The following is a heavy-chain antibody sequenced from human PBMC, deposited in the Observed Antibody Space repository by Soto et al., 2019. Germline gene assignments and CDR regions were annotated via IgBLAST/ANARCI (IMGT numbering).Heavy chain of an antibody. CDR2: ISSSGSTI. Sequence: GGSLRLSCAASGFTFDSYEMNWVRQAPGKGLEWVSYISSSGSTIYYADSVKGRFTISRDNAKNSLYLQMNSLRAEDTAVYHCARVHSSGWYLYFDLWGRGTLVTVSS. V-gene: IGHV3-48*03. CDR3: ARVHSSGWYLYFDL. J-gene: IGHJ2*01. D-gene: IGHD6-19*01. CDR1: GFTFDSYE.